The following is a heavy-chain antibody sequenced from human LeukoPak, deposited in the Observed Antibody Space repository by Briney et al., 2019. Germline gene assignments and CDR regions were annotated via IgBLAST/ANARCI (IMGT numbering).Heavy chain of an antibody. CDR3: ARDSGAYSSGYYFYFQH. J-gene: IGHJ1*01. CDR2: ISYDGSNK. D-gene: IGHD3-22*01. Sequence: GGSLRLSCAASGFTFSSYGMHWVRQAPGKGLEWVAVISYDGSNKYYADSVKGRFTISRDNSKNTLYLQMNSLRAEDTAVYYCARDSGAYSSGYYFYFQHWGQGTLVTVSS. V-gene: IGHV3-30*03. CDR1: GFTFSSYG.